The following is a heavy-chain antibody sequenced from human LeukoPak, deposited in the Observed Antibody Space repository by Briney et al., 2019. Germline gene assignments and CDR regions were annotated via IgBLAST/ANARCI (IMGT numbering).Heavy chain of an antibody. V-gene: IGHV3-21*01. CDR1: GFTFRIYS. CDR2: IGPSSGDI. D-gene: IGHD3-10*01. Sequence: SGGSLRLSCAASGFTFRIYSMNWVRQAPGTGLEWVSSIGPSSGDIYYAVSVKGRFTISRDNDKNSLYLQMNSLRAEDTAVYYCARDRGARGRGLAWGQGTQVTVSS. CDR3: ARDRGARGRGLA. J-gene: IGHJ5*02.